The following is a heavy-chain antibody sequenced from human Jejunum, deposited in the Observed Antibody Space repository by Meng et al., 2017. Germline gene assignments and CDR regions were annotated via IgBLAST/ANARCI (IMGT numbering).Heavy chain of an antibody. Sequence: SETLSLTCTVSGGRIGTYLWSWIRQPPGKGPEWIGYIYNSGSTKYNPSLKSRVTISVDTSKNQFSLRLSCVAEADTAVYYCARASRYCGAGSCSSGYYYYLYAMDVWGQGTTVTVSS. V-gene: IGHV4-59*01. D-gene: IGHD2-15*01. J-gene: IGHJ6*02. CDR1: GGRIGTYL. CDR2: IYNSGST. CDR3: ARASRYCGAGSCSSGYYYYLYAMDV.